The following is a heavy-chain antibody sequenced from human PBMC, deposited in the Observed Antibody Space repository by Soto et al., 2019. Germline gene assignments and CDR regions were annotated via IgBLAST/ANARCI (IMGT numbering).Heavy chain of an antibody. J-gene: IGHJ3*01. CDR1: SGSITSDSYN. V-gene: IGHV4-39*01. CDR2: IYYTGST. CDR3: ARCSGNAFDV. Sequence: QLQLQESGPGLVKPLETLSLACTVSSGSITSDSYNWDWIRQPPGKGLQWIGTIYYTGSTDYNPSLKSRVMISADTSKNQCSLKLNSVTAADTAVYYCARCSGNAFDVWGHGTAVIVSP.